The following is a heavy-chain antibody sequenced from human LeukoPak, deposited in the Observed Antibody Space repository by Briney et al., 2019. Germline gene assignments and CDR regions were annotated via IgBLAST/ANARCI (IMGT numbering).Heavy chain of an antibody. CDR3: ARGCGVSYDFWSGYYNNWFDP. D-gene: IGHD3-3*01. J-gene: IGHJ5*02. CDR1: GYTFTSYY. CDR2: INPSGGST. V-gene: IGHV1-46*01. Sequence: ASVKVSCKASGYTFTSYYMHWVRQAPGQGLEWMGIINPSGGSTSYAQKFQGRVTMTRDTSTSTVYMELSSLGSEDTAVYYCARGCGVSYDFWSGYYNNWFDPWGQGTLVTVSS.